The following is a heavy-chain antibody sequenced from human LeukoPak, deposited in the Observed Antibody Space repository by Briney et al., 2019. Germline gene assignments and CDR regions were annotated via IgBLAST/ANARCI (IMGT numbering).Heavy chain of an antibody. Sequence: SETLSLTCTVSGGSISSYYWSWIRQPPGKGLEWIGYIYYSGSTNYNPSLKSRVTISVDTSKNQFSLKLSSVTAADTAVYYCARGGLERRWSWFDPWGQGTLVTVSS. D-gene: IGHD1-1*01. J-gene: IGHJ5*02. CDR1: GGSISSYY. CDR2: IYYSGST. CDR3: ARGGLERRWSWFDP. V-gene: IGHV4-59*01.